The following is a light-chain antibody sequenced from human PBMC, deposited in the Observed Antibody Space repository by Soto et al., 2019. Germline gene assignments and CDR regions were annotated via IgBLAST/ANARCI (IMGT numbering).Light chain of an antibody. CDR2: KAS. Sequence: DIQMTQSPSTLSSSLGDRVTITCRASQSISSWLAWYHQKPGTAPKLLIYKASTLQSGVPSRFSGSGSGTEFTLTISSLQPDDSATYYCQQYNDNWTFGQGTKVDI. J-gene: IGKJ1*01. CDR3: QQYNDNWT. CDR1: QSISSW. V-gene: IGKV1-5*03.